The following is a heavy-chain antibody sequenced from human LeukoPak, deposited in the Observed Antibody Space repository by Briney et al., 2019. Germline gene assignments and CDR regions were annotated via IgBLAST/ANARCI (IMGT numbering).Heavy chain of an antibody. CDR3: TTFSMIVVVIPD. V-gene: IGHV3-15*01. CDR2: IKSKTDGGTT. D-gene: IGHD3-22*01. Sequence: GGSLRLSCAVSGFTFSNAWMSWVRQAPGKGLEWVGRIKSKTDGGTTDYAAPVKGRFTISRDDSKNTLYLQMNSLKTEDTAVYYCTTFSMIVVVIPDWGQGTLVTVSS. CDR1: GFTFSNAW. J-gene: IGHJ4*02.